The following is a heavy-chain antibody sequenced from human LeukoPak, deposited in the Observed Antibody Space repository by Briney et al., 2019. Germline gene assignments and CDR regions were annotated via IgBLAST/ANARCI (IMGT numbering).Heavy chain of an antibody. Sequence: PGRSLRLSCAASGFTFSSYAMHWVRQAPGKGLEWVAVISYDGSNEYYADSVKGRFTISRDNSKNTLYLQMNSLRAEDTAVYYCAVNMATSFDYWGQGTLVTVSS. V-gene: IGHV3-30-3*01. D-gene: IGHD5-24*01. CDR3: AVNMATSFDY. J-gene: IGHJ4*02. CDR2: ISYDGSNE. CDR1: GFTFSSYA.